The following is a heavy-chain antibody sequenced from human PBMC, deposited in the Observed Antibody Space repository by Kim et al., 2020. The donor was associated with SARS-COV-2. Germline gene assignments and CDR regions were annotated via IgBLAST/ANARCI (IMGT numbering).Heavy chain of an antibody. J-gene: IGHJ6*02. CDR2: IYYSGST. Sequence: SETLSLTCTVSGGSISSSSYYWGWIRQPPGKGLEWIGSIYYSGSTYYNPSLKSRVTISVDTSKNQFSLKLSSVTAADTAVYYCARPRGGSGSYGMDVWGQGTTVTVSS. V-gene: IGHV4-39*01. CDR1: GGSISSSSYY. CDR3: ARPRGGSGSYGMDV. D-gene: IGHD3-10*01.